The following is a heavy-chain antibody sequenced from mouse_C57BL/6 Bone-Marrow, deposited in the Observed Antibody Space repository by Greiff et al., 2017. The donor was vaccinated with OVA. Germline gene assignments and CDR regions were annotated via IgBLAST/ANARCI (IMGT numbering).Heavy chain of an antibody. D-gene: IGHD1-3*01. V-gene: IGHV5-4*03. J-gene: IGHJ4*01. CDR1: GFTFSSYA. Sequence: EVMLVESGGGLVKPGGSLKLSCAASGFTFSSYAMSWVRQTPEKRLEWVATISDGGGYTYYPDNVKGRFTISRDNAKNNLYLQMSRLKSEDTAMYYCARERRNQVGYDAMDYWGKGTSVTVSS. CDR3: ARERRNQVGYDAMDY. CDR2: ISDGGGYT.